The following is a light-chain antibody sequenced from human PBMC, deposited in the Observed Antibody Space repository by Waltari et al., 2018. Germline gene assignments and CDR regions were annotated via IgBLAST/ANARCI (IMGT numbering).Light chain of an antibody. CDR1: QTIGND. CDR2: GAS. Sequence: DIQMTQSPSPLSASLGDRVTITCRASQTIGNDLNWYQQKAGKSPKLLIYGASTLESGVPSRFSGSGSVTHFTLTITSLQPEDCATYYCQQSSTTWSFGQGTKVEIK. J-gene: IGKJ1*01. V-gene: IGKV1-39*01. CDR3: QQSSTTWS.